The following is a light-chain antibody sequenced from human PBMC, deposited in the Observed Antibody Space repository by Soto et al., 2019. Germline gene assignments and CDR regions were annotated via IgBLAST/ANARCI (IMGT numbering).Light chain of an antibody. CDR2: ATS. CDR3: QQVNSYPRT. Sequence: IHLTQSPSSLSSSLVDRVTITCRASQGISRYLAWYQQKPGKAPKLLIYATSTLQGGVPSRFSGSGSGTDFTLTISSLQPEDFATYYCQQVNSYPRTFGQGTKVDIK. CDR1: QGISRY. J-gene: IGKJ1*01. V-gene: IGKV1-9*01.